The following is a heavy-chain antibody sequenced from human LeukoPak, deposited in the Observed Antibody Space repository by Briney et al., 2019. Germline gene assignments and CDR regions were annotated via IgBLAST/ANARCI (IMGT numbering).Heavy chain of an antibody. Sequence: SQTLSLTCTVSGGSISSGDYYWSWIRQPPGKGLEWIGYIYYSGSTYYNPSLKSRVTISVDTSKNQFSLKLSSVTAADTAVYYCARGNIVVVVAATGVAAFDIWGQGIMVTVSS. CDR2: IYYSGST. CDR1: GGSISSGDYY. D-gene: IGHD2-15*01. J-gene: IGHJ3*02. V-gene: IGHV4-30-4*01. CDR3: ARGNIVVVVAATGVAAFDI.